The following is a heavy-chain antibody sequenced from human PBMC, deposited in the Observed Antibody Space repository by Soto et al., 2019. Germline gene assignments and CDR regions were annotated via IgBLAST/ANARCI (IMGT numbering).Heavy chain of an antibody. CDR2: IYSNGDT. CDR3: ARKSDSSPVPEADGV. CDR1: GFSVGRNY. J-gene: IGHJ4*02. V-gene: IGHV3-53*02. Sequence: EVQLVETGGGLIQPGGSLRLSCAASGFSVGRNYMTWVRQSPGKGLEGVSLIYSNGDTDYADSVKGRFSISRDNFKNPLYLQMNNLRAEDTAVYHCARKSDSSPVPEADGVWGRGTLVTVSS. D-gene: IGHD2-8*01.